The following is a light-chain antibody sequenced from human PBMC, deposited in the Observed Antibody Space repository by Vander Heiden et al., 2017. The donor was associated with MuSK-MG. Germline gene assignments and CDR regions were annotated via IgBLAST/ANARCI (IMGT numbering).Light chain of an antibody. J-gene: IGKJ4*01. V-gene: IGKV3-20*01. CDR3: QQYGRLPLT. CDR1: QSVSSSN. Sequence: EIVLTHSPVTLSLSPGERATLSCRASQSVSSSNFAWYQQKPGQTPRLLIYGGSNRATDTPDRFSGSGSGTDFTLTISRLEPEDIGVYYCQQYGRLPLTFGGGTKVEIK. CDR2: GGS.